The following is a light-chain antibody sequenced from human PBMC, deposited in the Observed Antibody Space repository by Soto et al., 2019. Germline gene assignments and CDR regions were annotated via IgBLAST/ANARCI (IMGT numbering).Light chain of an antibody. J-gene: IGKJ4*01. CDR1: QGISNY. CDR2: AAS. V-gene: IGKV1-27*01. Sequence: DIQMTQFPSSLSASVGDRVIITCRASQGISNYLAWYQQKPGKVPKLLIYAASTLQSGVPSRFSGSGSGTDFTLTISSLQPEDVASYYCQNYNSAPFTFGGGTNVEIK. CDR3: QNYNSAPFT.